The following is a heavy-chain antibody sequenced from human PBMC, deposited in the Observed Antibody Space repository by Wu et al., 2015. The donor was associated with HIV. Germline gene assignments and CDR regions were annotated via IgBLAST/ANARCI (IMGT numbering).Heavy chain of an antibody. CDR1: GYTFTGYY. V-gene: IGHV1-2*02. CDR3: ARERGSSSGGLDY. D-gene: IGHD6-6*01. CDR2: TNPNSGGT. Sequence: QVQLVQSGAEVKKPGASVKVSCKASGYTFTGYYMHWVRQTPGQGLEWMGWTNPNSGGTNYAQKFQGGVTMTRDTSISTAYMELSWLRSDDTAVYYCARERGSSSGGLDYWGQGTLVTVSS. J-gene: IGHJ4*02.